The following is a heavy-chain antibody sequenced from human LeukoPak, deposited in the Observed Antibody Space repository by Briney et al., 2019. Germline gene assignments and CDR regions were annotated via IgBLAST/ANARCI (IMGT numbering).Heavy chain of an antibody. Sequence: ASVKVSCKASGYTFTSYYMHRVRQAPGQGLEWMGIINPSGGSTSYAQKFQGRVTMTRDTSTSTVYMELSSLRSEDTAVYYCARSGYGGKTFDYWGQGTLVTVSS. CDR1: GYTFTSYY. CDR3: ARSGYGGKTFDY. CDR2: INPSGGST. D-gene: IGHD4-23*01. J-gene: IGHJ4*02. V-gene: IGHV1-46*03.